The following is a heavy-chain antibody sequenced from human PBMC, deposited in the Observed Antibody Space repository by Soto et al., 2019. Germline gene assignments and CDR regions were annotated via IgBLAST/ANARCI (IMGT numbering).Heavy chain of an antibody. V-gene: IGHV4-30-4*01. J-gene: IGHJ5*01. CDR2: IYRSATT. CDR3: ARGRYCLTGRCFPNWFDS. D-gene: IGHD2-15*01. Sequence: QVQLLESGPGLVKPSQTLSLTCSVSGDSISTVDYFWAWIRQPPGQALEYIGYIYRSATTYFNPSFKSRVAISLDTSKSQFSLNVTSVTAADTAVYFCARGRYCLTGRCFPNWFDSWGQGALVTVSS. CDR1: GDSISTVDYF.